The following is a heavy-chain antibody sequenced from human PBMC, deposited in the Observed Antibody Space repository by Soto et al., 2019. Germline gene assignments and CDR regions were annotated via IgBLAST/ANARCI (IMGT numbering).Heavy chain of an antibody. Sequence: EVQLVESGGGLVQPGGSLRLSCAASGFTFSSYWMSWFRQAPGKGLEWVANIKQDGSEENYVDSVKGRFTISRDNAKNALYLQMNSLRFEDTAVYYCAREIASRLWGKWTTVTVSS. V-gene: IGHV3-7*01. CDR1: GFTFSSYW. CDR3: AREIASRL. J-gene: IGHJ6*04. CDR2: IKQDGSEE.